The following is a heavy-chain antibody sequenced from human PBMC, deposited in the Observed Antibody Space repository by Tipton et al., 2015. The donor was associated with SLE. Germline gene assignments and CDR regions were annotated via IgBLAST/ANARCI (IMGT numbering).Heavy chain of an antibody. J-gene: IGHJ3*02. CDR2: INHTGST. CDR3: AGRGRMIAVAVRHAFDI. D-gene: IGHD6-19*01. CDR1: GGSFSGYS. V-gene: IGHV4-34*01. Sequence: TLSLTCAVYGGSFSGYSWSWIRQPPGKGLEWIGEINHTGSTNYNPSLKSRVTISVDTSKNQFSLKLNSVTAADTAVYFCAGRGRMIAVAVRHAFDIWGQGTMVTVSS.